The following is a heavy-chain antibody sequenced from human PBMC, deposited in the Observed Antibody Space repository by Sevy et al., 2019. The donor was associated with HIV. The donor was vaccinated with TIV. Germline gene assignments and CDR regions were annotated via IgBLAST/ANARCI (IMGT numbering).Heavy chain of an antibody. D-gene: IGHD1-26*01. Sequence: ASVKVSCKASGYSFPSHDINWVRQASGQGLGWMGWMKPNSGNTGYAQKFKGRVTLTRNTSISTAYMEVSSLTSEDTAVYYCARTGGTFDVWGQGTMVTVSS. V-gene: IGHV1-8*01. J-gene: IGHJ3*01. CDR3: ARTGGTFDV. CDR2: MKPNSGNT. CDR1: GYSFPSHD.